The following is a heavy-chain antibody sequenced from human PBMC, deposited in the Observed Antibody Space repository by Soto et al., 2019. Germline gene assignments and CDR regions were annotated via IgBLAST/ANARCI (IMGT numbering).Heavy chain of an antibody. D-gene: IGHD5-18*01. V-gene: IGHV3-7*01. CDR3: ARRGYSYGYLYYYYMDV. Sequence: VQLVESGGGLVQPGGSLRLSCVASGFTFSNYWMSWVRQAPGKGLEWVANIKQDGSEKYYVDSVKGRFTISRDNAKNSLYLQMNSLRAEDTAVYYCARRGYSYGYLYYYYMDVWGKGTTVTVSS. CDR2: IKQDGSEK. J-gene: IGHJ6*03. CDR1: GFTFSNYW.